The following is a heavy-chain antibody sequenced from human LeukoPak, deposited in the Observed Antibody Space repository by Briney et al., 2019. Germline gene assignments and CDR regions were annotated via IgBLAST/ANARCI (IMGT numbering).Heavy chain of an antibody. V-gene: IGHV4-34*01. Sequence: SETLSLTCAVYGGSFSGYYWSWIRQPPGKGLEWIGEINHSGSTNYNPSLKSRVTISVDTSKNQFSLKLSSVTAADTAVYYCARDFGWFGGGFDYWGQGTLVTVSS. J-gene: IGHJ4*02. CDR3: ARDFGWFGGGFDY. CDR1: GGSFSGYY. CDR2: INHSGST. D-gene: IGHD3-10*01.